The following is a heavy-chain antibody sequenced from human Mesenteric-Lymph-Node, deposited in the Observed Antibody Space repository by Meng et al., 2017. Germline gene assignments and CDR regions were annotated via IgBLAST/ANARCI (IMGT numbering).Heavy chain of an antibody. J-gene: IGHJ4*02. Sequence: VERQGSGPGLVKPWGTLSLRCAVSGGSISGSDWWSWVRQPPGKGLEWIGETSHSGSTNYSPSLKSRVTISLDKSKNQLSLKLNSVTAADTAVYYCASSDYYRSDYWGQGTLVTVSS. V-gene: IGHV4-4*02. CDR1: GGSISGSDW. D-gene: IGHD3-22*01. CDR2: TSHSGST. CDR3: ASSDYYRSDY.